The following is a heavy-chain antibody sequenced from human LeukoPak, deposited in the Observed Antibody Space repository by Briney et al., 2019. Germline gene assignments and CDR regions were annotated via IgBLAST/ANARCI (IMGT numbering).Heavy chain of an antibody. CDR1: GFTFSSYG. Sequence: GGSLRLSCAASGFTFSSYGMHWVRQAPGMGLEWVAVIWYDGSNKYYADSVKGRFTISRDNSKNTLYLQMNSLRAEDTAVYYCARDSYYYDILGNMDVWGKGTTVTVSS. V-gene: IGHV3-33*01. CDR2: IWYDGSNK. CDR3: ARDSYYYDILGNMDV. D-gene: IGHD3-22*01. J-gene: IGHJ6*03.